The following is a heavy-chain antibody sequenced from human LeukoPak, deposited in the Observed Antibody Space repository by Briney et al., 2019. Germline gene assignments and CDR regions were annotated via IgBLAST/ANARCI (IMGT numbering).Heavy chain of an antibody. CDR2: IYTSGST. J-gene: IGHJ4*02. Sequence: SETLSLTCTVSGGSISSGSYYWSWIRQPAGKGLEWIGRIYTSGSTNYNPSLKSRVTISVDTPKNQFSLKLSSVTAADTAVYYCASSTNYIYGDYSPFDYWGQGTLVTVSS. CDR1: GGSISSGSYY. CDR3: ASSTNYIYGDYSPFDY. D-gene: IGHD4-17*01. V-gene: IGHV4-61*02.